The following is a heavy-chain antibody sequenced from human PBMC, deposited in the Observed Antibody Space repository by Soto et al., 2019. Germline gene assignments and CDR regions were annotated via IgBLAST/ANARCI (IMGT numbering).Heavy chain of an antibody. CDR1: GFTFSSYA. Sequence: EVQLLESGGGLVQPGGSLRLSCAASGFTFSSYAMSWVRQAPGKGLEWVSAISGSGGSTYYADSVKGRFTIARDNAKITPNLQLNSLRDEDTAVYYCAKAPGYCSGGSCCLWGQGTLVTGSS. D-gene: IGHD2-15*01. CDR2: ISGSGGST. J-gene: IGHJ4*02. V-gene: IGHV3-23*01. CDR3: AKAPGYCSGGSCCL.